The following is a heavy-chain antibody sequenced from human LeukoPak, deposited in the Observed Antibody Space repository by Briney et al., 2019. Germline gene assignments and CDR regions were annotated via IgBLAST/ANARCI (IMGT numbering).Heavy chain of an antibody. CDR1: GGTFSSYA. J-gene: IGHJ4*02. D-gene: IGHD3-10*01. Sequence: ASVKVSCNASGGTFSSYAISWVRQAPGQGLEWMGRIIPILGIANYAQKFQGRVTITADKSTSTAYMELSSLRSEDTAVYYCARDAYGSGSYAPSSFDYWGQGTLVTVSS. CDR3: ARDAYGSGSYAPSSFDY. CDR2: IIPILGIA. V-gene: IGHV1-69*04.